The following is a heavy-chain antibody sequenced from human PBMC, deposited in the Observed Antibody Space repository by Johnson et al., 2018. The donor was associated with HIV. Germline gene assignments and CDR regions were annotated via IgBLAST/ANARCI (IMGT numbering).Heavy chain of an antibody. D-gene: IGHD3-10*01. CDR1: GFTFDDYG. Sequence: EVQLVESGGGVVRPGGSLRLSCAASGFTFDDYGMSWVRQVPGKGLEWVSGINWNGDSKGYADSVKGRFTISRDNGKNSLYLQMNSLRAEDTAFYYCARDFVAFGECTAFDIWGQGTMVTVSS. J-gene: IGHJ3*02. CDR2: INWNGDSK. CDR3: ARDFVAFGECTAFDI. V-gene: IGHV3-20*04.